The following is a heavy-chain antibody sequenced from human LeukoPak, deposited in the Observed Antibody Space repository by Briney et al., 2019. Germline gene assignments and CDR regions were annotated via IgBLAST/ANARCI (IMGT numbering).Heavy chain of an antibody. J-gene: IGHJ4*02. D-gene: IGHD3-22*01. Sequence: GGSLRLSCAASGFTFSSYWMSWVRQAPGKGLEWVANIKQDGSEKYYVDSVKGRFTISRDNAKNSLYLQMNSLRAEDTAVYYCARDGIYDSSGYYSPPFDYWGQGTLVTVSS. CDR1: GFTFSSYW. CDR2: IKQDGSEK. CDR3: ARDGIYDSSGYYSPPFDY. V-gene: IGHV3-7*01.